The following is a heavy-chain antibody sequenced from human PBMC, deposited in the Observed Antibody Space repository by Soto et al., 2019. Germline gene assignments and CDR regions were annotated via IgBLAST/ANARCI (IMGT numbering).Heavy chain of an antibody. CDR3: ARAVITSGYYFDY. D-gene: IGHD3-10*01. J-gene: IGHJ4*02. CDR1: GYTFTNYG. V-gene: IGHV1-8*02. CDR2: MNPNSGNT. Sequence: GASVKVSCKASGYTFTNYGISWVRQAPGQGLEWMGWMNPNSGNTGYAQKFQGRVTMTRNTSISTAYMELSSLRSEDTAVYYCARAVITSGYYFDYWGQGTLVTVSS.